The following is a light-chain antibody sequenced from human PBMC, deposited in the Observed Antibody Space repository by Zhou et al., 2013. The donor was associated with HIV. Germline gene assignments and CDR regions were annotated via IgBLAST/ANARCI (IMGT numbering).Light chain of an antibody. CDR1: QSVSSSN. V-gene: IGKV3-15*01. CDR2: GAS. Sequence: EIVLTQSPGTLSLSPGERATLSCRASQSVSSSNLAWYQYKPGQAPRLLIYGASTRATGVPARFSGSGSGTEFTLTISSMQSEDFAVYYCQQYNNWPPYTFGQGTKLEIK. J-gene: IGKJ2*01. CDR3: QQYNNWPPYT.